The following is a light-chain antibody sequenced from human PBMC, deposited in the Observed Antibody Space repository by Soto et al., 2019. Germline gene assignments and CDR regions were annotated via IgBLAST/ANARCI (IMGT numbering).Light chain of an antibody. CDR2: GSL. CDR3: QSYDSSLTGWV. Sequence: QSVLTQPPSVSGAPGQTVTLSCAGGSSNIGAGYDVHWYQQLPGTAPKLLIYGSLKRPSGVPDRFFGSKSGPSASLAITGLQAEDEAYYNCQSYDSSLTGWVFGGGTKLTVL. CDR1: SSNIGAGYD. V-gene: IGLV1-40*01. J-gene: IGLJ3*02.